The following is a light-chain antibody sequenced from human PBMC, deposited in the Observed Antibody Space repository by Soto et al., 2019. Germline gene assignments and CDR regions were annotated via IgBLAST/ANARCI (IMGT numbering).Light chain of an antibody. CDR3: MQSIQPLIT. CDR1: HSLLHSDGKTY. V-gene: IGKV2D-29*01. J-gene: IGKJ5*01. CDR2: EVS. Sequence: DLVMTQTPLFLSVTPGEPASCSCGCGHSLLHSDGKTYLYWYLQKPGQPAQLLIYEVSNRFSGVPQRFSGSGSGTDFTLRISRVEAEDVGVYYCMQSIQPLITFGQGTRPEIK.